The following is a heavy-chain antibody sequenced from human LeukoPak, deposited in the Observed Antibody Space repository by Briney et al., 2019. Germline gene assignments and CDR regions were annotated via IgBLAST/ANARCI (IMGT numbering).Heavy chain of an antibody. CDR1: GYTFTDYY. D-gene: IGHD3-22*01. CDR3: ATRGAQSGYYNPDMYYFDY. V-gene: IGHV1-69-2*01. Sequence: GASVKVSCKASGYTFTDYYMHWVQQAPGKGLEWMGRVDPEDGETIYAEKFQGRVTITADTSTDTAYMELSSLRSEDTAVYYCATRGAQSGYYNPDMYYFDYWGQGTLVTVSS. J-gene: IGHJ4*02. CDR2: VDPEDGET.